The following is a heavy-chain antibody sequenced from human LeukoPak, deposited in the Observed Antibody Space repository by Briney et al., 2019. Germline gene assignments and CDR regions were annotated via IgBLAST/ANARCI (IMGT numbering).Heavy chain of an antibody. D-gene: IGHD3-10*01. CDR2: IKSKTDGGTT. CDR3: TTDTEWFGELLFDY. J-gene: IGHJ4*02. Sequence: GGSLRLSCAASGFTVSSNYMSWVRQAPGKGLEGVGRIKSKTDGGTTDYAAPVKGRVTISRDDSKNTLSLQMNSLKTADTAVYYCTTDTEWFGELLFDYWGQGTLVTVSS. CDR1: GFTVSSNY. V-gene: IGHV3-15*01.